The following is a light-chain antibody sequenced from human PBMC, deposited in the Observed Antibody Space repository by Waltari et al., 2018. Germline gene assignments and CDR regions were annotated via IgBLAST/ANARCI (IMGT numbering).Light chain of an antibody. V-gene: IGLV3-25*03. CDR1: ALDQQF. CDR3: QSADSSGAYWV. Sequence: SYELTQPPSVSVSPGQTARIPCSADALDQQFVHWYQQTPGQAPVWMMYKDKERPSGIPGRFSGSSSGTTVTLTISGVQAEDEADYYCQSADSSGAYWVFGGGTKLTVL. J-gene: IGLJ3*02. CDR2: KDK.